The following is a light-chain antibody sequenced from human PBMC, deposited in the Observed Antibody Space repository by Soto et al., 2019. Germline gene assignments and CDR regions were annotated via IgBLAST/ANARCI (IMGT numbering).Light chain of an antibody. J-gene: IGKJ4*01. CDR3: HQFHYYPDT. CDR1: QSVSTW. CDR2: KAS. Sequence: DIQLTQSPSTLSASVGDRVTITCRASQSVSTWLAWYQQKPGKAPKLLIPKASTLENGVPPRFSGSRSWTVFTRTINTLQPDDSATNYCHQFHYYPDTFGGGTKVQI. V-gene: IGKV1-5*03.